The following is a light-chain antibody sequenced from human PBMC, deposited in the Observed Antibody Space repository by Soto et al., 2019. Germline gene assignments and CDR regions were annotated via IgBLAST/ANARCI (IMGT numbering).Light chain of an antibody. CDR1: QSVNSN. CDR3: QQYGSSPTWT. Sequence: IVMTQSPATLSVSPGERATLSCRASQSVNSNLAWYQQKPGQAPRLLIYGASTRATGIPARFSGSGSGTEFTLTISSLQSEDFAVYYCQQYGSSPTWTFGQGTKVDIK. CDR2: GAS. J-gene: IGKJ1*01. V-gene: IGKV3-15*01.